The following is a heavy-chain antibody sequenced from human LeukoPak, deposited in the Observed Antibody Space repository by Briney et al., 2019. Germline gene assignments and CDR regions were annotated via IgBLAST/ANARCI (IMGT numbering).Heavy chain of an antibody. CDR3: ARELYFDTDGYYTHGLDI. D-gene: IGHD3-22*01. J-gene: IGHJ3*02. CDR2: LYSGGGGGAP. V-gene: IGHV3-53*01. CDR1: GFTVSSNY. Sequence: PGGSLRLSCAASGFTVSSNYINWVRQAPGKGLEWVSVLYSGGGGGAPYYADSVKGRFTIPRDNSKNTLYLQMNSLRVEDTGVYYCARELYFDTDGYYTHGLDIWGQGTMVTVSS.